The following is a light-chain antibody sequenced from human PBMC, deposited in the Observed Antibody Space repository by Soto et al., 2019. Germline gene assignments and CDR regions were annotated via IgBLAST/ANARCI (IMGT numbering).Light chain of an antibody. CDR1: QSIGTW. J-gene: IGKJ2*01. CDR2: DAS. Sequence: DIQMTHSPSTLSASVGDRVTITCRASQSIGTWLAWYQQKPGEAHKLLIFDASSLESGVPSRFSGSGSGTEFTLTISSLQPDDFATYYCQQYNSYSTFGQGTKLQIK. CDR3: QQYNSYST. V-gene: IGKV1-5*01.